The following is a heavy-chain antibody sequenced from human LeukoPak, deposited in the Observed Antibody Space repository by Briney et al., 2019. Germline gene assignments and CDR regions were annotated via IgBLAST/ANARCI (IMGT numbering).Heavy chain of an antibody. CDR1: GFIFSNAW. J-gene: IGHJ3*02. V-gene: IGHV3-15*01. CDR2: IKSELVGGTT. D-gene: IGHD4-17*01. CDR3: ARPTTVTTISADAFDT. Sequence: GGSLRLSCAASGFIFSNAWMSWVRQAPGKGLEWVGRIKSELVGGTTESAAPVKGRFTISRDDSKNTLYLQMNSLRAEDSSVYYCARPTTVTTISADAFDTWGQGTMVTVSS.